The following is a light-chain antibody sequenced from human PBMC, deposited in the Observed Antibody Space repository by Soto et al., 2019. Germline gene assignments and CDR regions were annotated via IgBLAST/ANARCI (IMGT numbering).Light chain of an antibody. CDR2: DVS. Sequence: QSALTQPASVSGSPGQSITISCTGTSSDVGGYHYVSWYQRHPGKAPKLLIYDVSNRPSGVSNRCSGSKSGNTASLTISGLQAEDEADYYCSSYTSSSTYVFGTGTKLTVL. V-gene: IGLV2-14*01. J-gene: IGLJ1*01. CDR3: SSYTSSSTYV. CDR1: SSDVGGYHY.